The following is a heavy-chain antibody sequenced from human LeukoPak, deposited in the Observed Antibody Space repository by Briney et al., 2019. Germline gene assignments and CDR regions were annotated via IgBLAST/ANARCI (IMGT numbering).Heavy chain of an antibody. V-gene: IGHV3-7*01. CDR3: ARDGYSSSWYLWD. CDR2: IKQDGSEK. Sequence: GGSLRLSCAASGFIFSSYWMSWVRQAPGKGLEWVANIKQDGSEKYYVDSVKGRFTISRDNAKNSLYLQMNSLRAEDTAVYYCARDGYSSSWYLWDWGQGTLVTVSS. CDR1: GFIFSSYW. J-gene: IGHJ4*02. D-gene: IGHD6-13*01.